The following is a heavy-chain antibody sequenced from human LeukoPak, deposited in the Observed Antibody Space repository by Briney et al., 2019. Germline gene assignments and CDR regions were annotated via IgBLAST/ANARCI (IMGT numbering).Heavy chain of an antibody. Sequence: ASVKVSCKASGYTFTGYYMHWVRQAPGQGLEWMGGIIPIFGTANYAQKFQGRVTITADESTSTAYMELSSLRSEDTAVYYCARVKLPEEDRNAFDIWGQGTMVTVSS. D-gene: IGHD1-14*01. CDR1: GYTFTGYY. J-gene: IGHJ3*02. CDR3: ARVKLPEEDRNAFDI. CDR2: IIPIFGTA. V-gene: IGHV1-69*13.